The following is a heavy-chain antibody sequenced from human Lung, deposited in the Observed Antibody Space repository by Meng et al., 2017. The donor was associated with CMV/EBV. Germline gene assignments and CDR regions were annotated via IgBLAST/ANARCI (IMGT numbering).Heavy chain of an antibody. D-gene: IGHD1-20*01. J-gene: IGHJ5*02. V-gene: IGHV1-8*03. CDR2: MNPNSGNT. CDR3: ARMSYDWDDQESNWFDP. Sequence: TCTNYDINWVRQATGQGLEWMGWMNPNSGNTGYAQKFQGRVTITRDTSIGTAYMELSSLRSEDTAVYYCARMSYDWDDQESNWFDPWGQGTLVTVSS. CDR1: TCTNYD.